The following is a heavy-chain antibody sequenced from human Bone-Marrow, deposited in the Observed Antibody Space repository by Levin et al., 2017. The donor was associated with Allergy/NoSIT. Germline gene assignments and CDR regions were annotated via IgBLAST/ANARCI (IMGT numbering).Heavy chain of an antibody. V-gene: IGHV3-7*04. CDR3: ARDLAVTGTGGFD. CDR2: IKQDGSEK. D-gene: IGHD6-19*01. CDR1: GFTFSSYW. J-gene: IGHJ4*02. Sequence: GGSLRLSCAASGFTFSSYWMTWVRQAPGKGLEWVSNIKQDGSEKYYVDSVKGRFTISRDNAKNSLYLQMNSLRAEDTAVYYCARDLAVTGTGGFDWGQGTLVTVSA.